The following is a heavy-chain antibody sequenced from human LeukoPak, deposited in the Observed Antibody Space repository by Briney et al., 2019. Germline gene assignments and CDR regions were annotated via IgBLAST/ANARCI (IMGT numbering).Heavy chain of an antibody. CDR1: GFTFSIYA. CDR2: VTGSGGST. Sequence: GGSLRLSFEASGFTFSIYAMSWVRQAPGKGLEWVSAVTGSGGSTYYADSVKGRFTISRDNSKNTLYLQMNSLRAEDTAVYYCAKDQEGHRSRSLYFDYWGQGTLVTVSS. V-gene: IGHV3-23*01. CDR3: AKDQEGHRSRSLYFDY. D-gene: IGHD2-15*01. J-gene: IGHJ4*02.